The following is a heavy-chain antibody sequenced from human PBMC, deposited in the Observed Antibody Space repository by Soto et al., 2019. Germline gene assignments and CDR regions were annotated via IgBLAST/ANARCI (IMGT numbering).Heavy chain of an antibody. V-gene: IGHV3-48*01. CDR3: DRDQEASWYTRDFDY. Sequence: EVQLVESGGGLVQPGGSLRLSCAASGFSFSLYNMNWVRQAPGKGLEWVAYVSSSSDIIYYADSVKGRFTISRDDAKTSLYLQMNSLGAEDTAVYFCDRDQEASWYTRDFDYWGQGTLVTVSS. J-gene: IGHJ4*02. CDR2: VSSSSDII. CDR1: GFSFSLYN. D-gene: IGHD6-13*01.